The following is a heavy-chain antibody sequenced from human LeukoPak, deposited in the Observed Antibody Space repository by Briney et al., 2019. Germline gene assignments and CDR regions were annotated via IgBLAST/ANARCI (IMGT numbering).Heavy chain of an antibody. CDR1: GFTFSSYA. CDR2: ISGSGGST. Sequence: PGGSLRLSCAASGFTFSSYAMSWVRQAPGKGLEWVSVISGSGGSTYYADSVKGRFTISRDNARNAVYLQMNSLRAEDTAVYYCARIGYSSSSFDYWGQGTLVTVSS. V-gene: IGHV3-23*01. J-gene: IGHJ4*02. CDR3: ARIGYSSSSFDY. D-gene: IGHD6-6*01.